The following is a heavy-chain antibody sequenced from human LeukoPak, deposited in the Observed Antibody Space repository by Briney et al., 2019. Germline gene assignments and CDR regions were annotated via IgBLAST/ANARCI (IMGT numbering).Heavy chain of an antibody. Sequence: SETLSLTCTVSGGSISDYYWSWIRQPPGKELEWFGYISHSGSTTYKPSLKSRVTMSVDTSKNQFSLKLSSVTAADAAVYYCARGDFCSATSCYLRPMDVWGKGTTVTVSS. CDR1: GGSISDYY. CDR2: ISHSGST. V-gene: IGHV4-59*01. CDR3: ARGDFCSATSCYLRPMDV. J-gene: IGHJ6*03. D-gene: IGHD2-2*01.